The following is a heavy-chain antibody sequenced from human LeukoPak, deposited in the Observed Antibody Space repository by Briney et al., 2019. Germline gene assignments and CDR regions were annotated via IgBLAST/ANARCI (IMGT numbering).Heavy chain of an antibody. CDR3: ARGSYSSGWFPFDY. V-gene: IGHV3-30-3*01. CDR1: GFTFSGYA. CDR2: ISYDGSNK. D-gene: IGHD6-19*01. J-gene: IGHJ4*02. Sequence: PGRSLRLSCAASGFTFSGYAMHWVRQAPGKGLEWVAVISYDGSNKYYADSVKGRFTISRDNSKNTLYLQMNSLRAEDTAVYYCARGSYSSGWFPFDYWGQGTLVTVSS.